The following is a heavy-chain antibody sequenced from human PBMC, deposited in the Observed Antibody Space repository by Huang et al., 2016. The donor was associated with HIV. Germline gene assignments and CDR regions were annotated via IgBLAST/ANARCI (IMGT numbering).Heavy chain of an antibody. D-gene: IGHD3-10*01. CDR3: ARRGVAAKHFDF. CDR2: GYGNGNT. V-gene: IGHV4-59*13. CDR1: GDSMNSSY. J-gene: IGHJ4*02. Sequence: QVHLRESGPGLVKPSETLSLSCSVSGDSMNSSYWNWVRQPPGKGLGWIGHGYGNGNTKYNPSLRSRVTISVDTSKKQFYLKLNSVTAGDTAVYYCARRGVAAKHFDFWGQGIVVTVSS.